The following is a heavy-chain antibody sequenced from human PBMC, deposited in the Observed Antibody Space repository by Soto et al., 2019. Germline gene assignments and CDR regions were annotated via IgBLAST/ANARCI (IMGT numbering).Heavy chain of an antibody. CDR1: GGSFSSYA. D-gene: IGHD4-17*01. J-gene: IGHJ5*02. CDR3: ATPGGYGDYGWFDP. Sequence: GASVKVCCKASGGSFSSYAISWVRQAPGQGLEWMGGIIPIFGTANYAQKFQGRVTITADESTSTAYMELSSLRSEDTAVYYCATPGGYGDYGWFDPWGQGTLVTVSS. CDR2: IIPIFGTA. V-gene: IGHV1-69*13.